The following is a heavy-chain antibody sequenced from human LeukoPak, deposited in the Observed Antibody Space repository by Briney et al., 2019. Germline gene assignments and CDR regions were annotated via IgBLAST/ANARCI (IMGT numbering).Heavy chain of an antibody. V-gene: IGHV1-2*02. D-gene: IGHD3-10*01. CDR1: GYTFTTYG. CDR2: INPNSGGT. CDR3: ARESVPNHYGSGSYNWFDP. J-gene: IGHJ5*02. Sequence: ASVKVSCKASGYTFTTYGISWVRQAPGQGLEWMGWINPNSGGTNYAQKFQGRVTMTRDTSISTAYMELSRLRSDDTAVYYCARESVPNHYGSGSYNWFDPWGQGTLVTVSS.